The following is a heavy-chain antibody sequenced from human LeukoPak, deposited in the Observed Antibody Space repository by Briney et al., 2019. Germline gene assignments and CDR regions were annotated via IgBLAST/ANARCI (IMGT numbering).Heavy chain of an antibody. CDR2: IYYSGST. CDR1: GGSISSSSYY. Sequence: SPSETLSLTCTVSGGSISSSSYYWGWIRQPPGKGLEWIGSIYYSGSTNYNPSLKSRVTISVDTSKNQFSLKLSSVTAADTAVYYCARQGSWSLGYGMDVWGQGTTVTVSS. D-gene: IGHD2-8*02. V-gene: IGHV4-39*07. CDR3: ARQGSWSLGYGMDV. J-gene: IGHJ6*02.